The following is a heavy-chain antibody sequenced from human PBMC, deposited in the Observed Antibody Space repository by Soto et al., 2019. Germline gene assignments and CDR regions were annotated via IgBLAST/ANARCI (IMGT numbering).Heavy chain of an antibody. Sequence: QVPLPASGPGLVKPSQTLSLSCAVSGGSLSSGGSFWSWVRQHPGKGLEWIGYIFYSGTTYYNPSLRSRVTLSVDTSKKHFTLNLTSVTPADTAVYYCARTAGLDWFSTYMDVWGKGNTVTVSS. J-gene: IGHJ6*03. CDR2: IFYSGTT. V-gene: IGHV4-31*11. D-gene: IGHD3-3*01. CDR1: GGSLSSGGSF. CDR3: ARTAGLDWFSTYMDV.